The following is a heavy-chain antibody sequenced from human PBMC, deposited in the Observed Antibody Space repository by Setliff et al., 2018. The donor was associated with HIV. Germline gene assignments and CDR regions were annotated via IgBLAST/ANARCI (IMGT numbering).Heavy chain of an antibody. V-gene: IGHV1-46*01. D-gene: IGHD6-6*01. CDR1: GYTFTRYF. CDR3: ARDPAPSSSASYFQH. Sequence: GASVKVSCKASGYTFTRYFMHCVRQAPGQGLEWLGMINPSGGSTWYAQKFQGRVTMTGDTSTNTLYMELSSLRSEDTAVYYCARDPAPSSSASYFQHWGQGTPVTV. J-gene: IGHJ1*01. CDR2: INPSGGST.